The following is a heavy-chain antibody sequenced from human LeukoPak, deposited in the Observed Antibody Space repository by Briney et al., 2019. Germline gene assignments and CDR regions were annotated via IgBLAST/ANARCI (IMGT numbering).Heavy chain of an antibody. V-gene: IGHV4-38-2*01. CDR2: IYHSGST. J-gene: IGHJ4*02. Sequence: SETLSLTCAVSGYSISSGYYWGWIRQPPGKGLEWIGYIYHSGSTYYNPSLKSRLSISVDTSKNQFSLKLNSVTAADTAVYYCARTVARTWVDYWGQGTLVTVSS. CDR1: GYSISSGYY. D-gene: IGHD6-19*01. CDR3: ARTVARTWVDY.